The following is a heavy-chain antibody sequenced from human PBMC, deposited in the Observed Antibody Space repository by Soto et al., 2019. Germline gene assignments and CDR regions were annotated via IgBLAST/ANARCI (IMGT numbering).Heavy chain of an antibody. V-gene: IGHV3-23*01. CDR1: GFTFSSYA. CDR3: AKVRYYYDSSGYPLFDY. Sequence: PGGSLRLSCAASGFTFSSYAMSWVRQAPGKGLEWVSAISGSGGSTYYADSVKGRFTISRDNSKNTLYLQMNSLRAEDTAVYFCAKVRYYYDSSGYPLFDYWGQGTLVTVSS. CDR2: ISGSGGST. D-gene: IGHD3-22*01. J-gene: IGHJ4*02.